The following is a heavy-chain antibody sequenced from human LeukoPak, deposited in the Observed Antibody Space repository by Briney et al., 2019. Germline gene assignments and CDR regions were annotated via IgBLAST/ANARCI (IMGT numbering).Heavy chain of an antibody. CDR3: ARDLFGELLFDP. V-gene: IGHV4-59*01. Sequence: SETLSLTCTVSGGSISSYHWSWIREPPGKGLEWIGYIYNGGSTNFNPSLKSRVTISVDTSKNQFSLKVTSVTAADTAVYYCARDLFGELLFDPWAREPWSPSPQ. J-gene: IGHJ5*02. CDR1: GGSISSYH. D-gene: IGHD3-10*01. CDR2: IYNGGST.